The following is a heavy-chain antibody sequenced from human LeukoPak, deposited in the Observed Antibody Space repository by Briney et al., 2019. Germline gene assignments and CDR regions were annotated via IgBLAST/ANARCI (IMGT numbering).Heavy chain of an antibody. D-gene: IGHD3-10*01. CDR3: ARQRAKYGSGAPLMDV. CDR2: IRSGGETI. Sequence: PGGSLRLSCAASGFTFSDYEMNWVRQAPGKGLEWISYIRSGGETIYYADSVKGRFTISRDNAKNSLYLQMNSLRAEDTAVYYCARQRAKYGSGAPLMDVWGKGTTVTVSS. J-gene: IGHJ6*04. CDR1: GFTFSDYE. V-gene: IGHV3-48*03.